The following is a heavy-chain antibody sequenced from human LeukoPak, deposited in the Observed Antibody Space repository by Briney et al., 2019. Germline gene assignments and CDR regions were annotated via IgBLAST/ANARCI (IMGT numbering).Heavy chain of an antibody. J-gene: IGHJ3*02. CDR2: IYSGGST. V-gene: IGHV3-53*01. CDR3: ARGGHWLSDAFDI. CDR1: GFTVSSNY. D-gene: IGHD3-10*01. Sequence: GGSLRLSCAASGFTVSSNYMSWVRQAPGKGLEWVSVIYSGGSTYYADSVKGRFTISRDNSKNTLYLQMNSLRAEDTAVYYCARGGHWLSDAFDIWGQGTMVTVSS.